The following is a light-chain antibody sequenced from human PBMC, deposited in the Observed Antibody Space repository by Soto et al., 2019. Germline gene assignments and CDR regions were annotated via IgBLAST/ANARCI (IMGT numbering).Light chain of an antibody. CDR2: AAS. V-gene: IGKV3-20*01. CDR1: QSVSSTS. CDR3: QQYDSLPPT. Sequence: EIVLTQSPGTLSLSPWERATLFCRASQSVSSTSLAWYQQKPGQAPRLFIYAASNRVTGISDRFSGSGSGTDFTLTISRLEPEDFAMYYCQQYDSLPPTFGGGTKVDIK. J-gene: IGKJ4*01.